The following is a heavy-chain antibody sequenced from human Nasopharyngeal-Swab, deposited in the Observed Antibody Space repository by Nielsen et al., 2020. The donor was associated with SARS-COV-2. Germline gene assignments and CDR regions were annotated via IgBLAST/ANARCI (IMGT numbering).Heavy chain of an antibody. D-gene: IGHD3-10*01. CDR1: GFSFNNYG. V-gene: IGHV3-30*03. Sequence: GESLKISCTASGFSFNNYGMHWVRQAPGKGLEWVAIISYEGSIKHYADYVEGRFTISRDASKNTLYLQMNSLRPEDTAVYYCARRKEILWLGSQRHGMDVWGQGTTVTVFS. CDR2: ISYEGSIK. CDR3: ARRKEILWLGSQRHGMDV. J-gene: IGHJ6*02.